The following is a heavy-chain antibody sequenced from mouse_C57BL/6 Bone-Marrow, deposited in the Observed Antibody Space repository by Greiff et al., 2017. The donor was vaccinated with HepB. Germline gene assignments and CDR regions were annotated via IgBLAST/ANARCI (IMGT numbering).Heavy chain of an antibody. Sequence: EVQRVESGGGLVQSGRSLRLSCATSGFTFSDFYMEWVRQAPGKGLEWIAASRNKANDYTTEYSASVKGRFIVSRDTSQSILYLQMNALRAEDTAIYYCARDDYGPYAMDYWGQGTSVTVSS. J-gene: IGHJ4*01. D-gene: IGHD1-1*01. CDR3: ARDDYGPYAMDY. CDR1: GFTFSDFY. V-gene: IGHV7-1*01. CDR2: SRNKANDYTT.